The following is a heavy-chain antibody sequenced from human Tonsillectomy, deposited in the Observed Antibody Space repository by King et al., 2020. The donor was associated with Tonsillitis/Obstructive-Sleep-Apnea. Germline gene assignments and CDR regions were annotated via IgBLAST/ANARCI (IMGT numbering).Heavy chain of an antibody. CDR2: IYYSGST. J-gene: IGHJ5*02. CDR1: GVSISSTSHY. Sequence: QLQESGPGLVKPSETLSLTCTVSGVSISSTSHYWGWIRQPPGKGLEWIGSIYYSGSTYYNPSLKSRVTISVDTSKKQFSLKLSSVTAADTSVYYCSSQVCPFYLLTGYSHNLFCPWGHRTLLTVSS. D-gene: IGHD3-9*01. V-gene: IGHV4-39*01. CDR3: SSQVCPFYLLTGYSHNLFCP.